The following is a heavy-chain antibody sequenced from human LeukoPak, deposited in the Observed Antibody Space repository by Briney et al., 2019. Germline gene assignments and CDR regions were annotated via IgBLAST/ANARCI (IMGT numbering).Heavy chain of an antibody. CDR2: LSGSAGGS. CDR1: GITLSNYG. V-gene: IGHV3-23*01. D-gene: IGHD3-16*02. Sequence: GGSLSLSCGVSGITLSNYGMTWVRQAPGKGLEWVAGLSGSAGGSNYADSVKGRFTISRDNSKNTLFLQMDRLRAEDTAVYFCAKRGVVVRVFLVGFHKEAYYFDSWGQGALVTVSS. J-gene: IGHJ4*02. CDR3: AKRGVVVRVFLVGFHKEAYYFDS.